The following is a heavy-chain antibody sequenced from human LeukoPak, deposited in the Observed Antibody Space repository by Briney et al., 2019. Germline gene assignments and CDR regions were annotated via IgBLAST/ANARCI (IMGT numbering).Heavy chain of an antibody. V-gene: IGHV3-49*03. J-gene: IGHJ4*02. CDR1: GFTFGDYL. Sequence: GGSLRLSCTASGFTFGDYLMSWFRQAPEKGLEWIGFISGGTTEYAASVKGRFTISRDDSTSIAYLQMNSLTTEDTAVYYCSRGSGWLSVYWGQGTLVTVSS. CDR2: ISGGTT. D-gene: IGHD6-19*01. CDR3: SRGSGWLSVY.